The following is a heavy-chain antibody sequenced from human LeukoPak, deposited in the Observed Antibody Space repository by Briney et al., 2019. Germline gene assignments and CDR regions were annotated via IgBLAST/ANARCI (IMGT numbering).Heavy chain of an antibody. Sequence: SETVSLTCTVSGGSISSSSYYWGWIRQPPGKGLEWIGSISYIGTTYYNPSLKSRVTISVDTSKNHFSLKVSSVTAADTAVYYCAKLNWNEDLDYWGQGPLVNVSS. CDR2: ISYIGTT. J-gene: IGHJ4*02. CDR1: GGSISSSSYY. V-gene: IGHV4-39*02. D-gene: IGHD1-1*01. CDR3: AKLNWNEDLDY.